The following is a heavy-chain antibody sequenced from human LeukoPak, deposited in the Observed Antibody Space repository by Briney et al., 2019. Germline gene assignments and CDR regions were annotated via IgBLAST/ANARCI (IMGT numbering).Heavy chain of an antibody. CDR2: IIGLGESA. CDR3: ARDRPNYYGSDGHYYRRDGDY. Sequence: GRSLRPSCAASAFTFTIYAMSWVRQAPGKWLQWVSSIIGLGESAWYVHSVKGRFTITRDNSENTLYLQMHSLRAEDTAVYYCARDRPNYYGSDGHYYRRDGDYWGRGTLVSVSS. V-gene: IGHV3-23*01. D-gene: IGHD3-22*01. J-gene: IGHJ4*02. CDR1: AFTFTIYA.